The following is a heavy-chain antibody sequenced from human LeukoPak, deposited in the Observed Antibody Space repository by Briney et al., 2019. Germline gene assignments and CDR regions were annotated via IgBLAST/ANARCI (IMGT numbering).Heavy chain of an antibody. J-gene: IGHJ4*02. CDR1: GFTFSSYA. CDR3: AKNPSGSYQEYFDY. Sequence: GGSLRLSCAASGFTFSSYAMSWVRQAPGKGLEWVSAISGSGGSTYYADSVKGRFTISRDNSKNTLYLQMNSPRAEDTAVYYCAKNPSGSYQEYFDYWGQGTLVTVSS. CDR2: ISGSGGST. V-gene: IGHV3-23*01. D-gene: IGHD1-26*01.